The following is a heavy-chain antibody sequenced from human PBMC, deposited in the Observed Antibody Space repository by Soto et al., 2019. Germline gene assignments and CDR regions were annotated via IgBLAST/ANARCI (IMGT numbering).Heavy chain of an antibody. CDR2: IYPGDSDT. D-gene: IGHD2-21*02. CDR1: GYSFTSYW. CDR3: ARHHGGNSKTYYYYGMDV. J-gene: IGHJ6*02. Sequence: PGESLKISCKGSGYSFTSYWIGWVRQMPGKGLEWMGIIYPGDSDTRYSPSFQGQVTISADKSISTAYLQWSSLKASDTAMYYCARHHGGNSKTYYYYGMDVWGQGTTVTVSS. V-gene: IGHV5-51*01.